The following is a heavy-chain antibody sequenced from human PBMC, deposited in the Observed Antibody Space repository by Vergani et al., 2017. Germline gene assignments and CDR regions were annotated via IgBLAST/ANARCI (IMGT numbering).Heavy chain of an antibody. V-gene: IGHV1-2*02. CDR2: INPNSGGT. Sequence: QVQLVQSGAEVKKPGASVKVSCKASGYTFTGYYMHWVRQAPGQGLEWMGWINPNSGGTNYAQKFQGRVTMTRDTSISTAYMELSRLRSDDTAVYYCARFPQVTSPYYYYGMDVWGQGTTVTVSS. J-gene: IGHJ6*02. CDR3: ARFPQVTSPYYYYGMDV. CDR1: GYTFTGYY.